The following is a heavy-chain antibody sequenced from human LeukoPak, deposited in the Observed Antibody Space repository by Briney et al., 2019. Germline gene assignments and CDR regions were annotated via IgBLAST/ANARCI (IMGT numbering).Heavy chain of an antibody. CDR1: GFTFSNYL. J-gene: IGHJ4*02. V-gene: IGHV3-74*01. Sequence: GGPLRLSCAASGFTFSNYLMHWVRQAPGKGLVWVSRITSDGSTTNYADSVKGRFTISRDNAKNTLYLQMNSLRADDTAVYYCARSKTGTIDYWGQGTLVTVSS. D-gene: IGHD1-14*01. CDR2: ITSDGSTT. CDR3: ARSKTGTIDY.